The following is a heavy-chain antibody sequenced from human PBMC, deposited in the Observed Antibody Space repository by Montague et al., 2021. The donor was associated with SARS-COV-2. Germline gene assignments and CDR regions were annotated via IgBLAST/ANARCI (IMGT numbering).Heavy chain of an antibody. CDR2: IYYSCST. V-gene: IGHV4-59*08. CDR1: GGSISSYY. J-gene: IGHJ4*02. D-gene: IGHD2-15*01. CDR3: AGPRRGVSGVVVYHGDFDY. Sequence: SETLSLTYTVSGGSISSYYWSWIRQPPGKGLEWIGYIYYSCSTNYNPSLKGRVTISVDTSKNQFSLKLSPVTAADTAAYYCAGPRRGVSGVVVYHGDFDYWGQGTLVTVSS.